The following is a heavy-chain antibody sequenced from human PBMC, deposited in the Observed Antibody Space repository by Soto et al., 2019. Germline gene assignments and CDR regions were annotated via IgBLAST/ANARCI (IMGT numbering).Heavy chain of an antibody. D-gene: IGHD6-19*01. CDR3: TRDSIAVAGWRAFDI. Sequence: PGGSLRLSCTASGFTFGDYAMSWFRQAPGKGLEWVGFIRSKAYGGTTEYAASVKGRFTISRDDSKSIAYLQMNSLKTEDTAVYYCTRDSIAVAGWRAFDIWGQGTMVTVSS. J-gene: IGHJ3*02. V-gene: IGHV3-49*03. CDR1: GFTFGDYA. CDR2: IRSKAYGGTT.